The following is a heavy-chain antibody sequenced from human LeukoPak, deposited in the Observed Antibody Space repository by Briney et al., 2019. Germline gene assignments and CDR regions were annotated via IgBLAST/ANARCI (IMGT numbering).Heavy chain of an antibody. CDR2: SNSDGSHS. D-gene: IGHD1-26*01. J-gene: IGHJ4*02. CDR1: GFTFSSYW. Sequence: GGSLRLSCAASGFTFSSYWMHWVRQAPGKGLVWVSRSNSDGSHSSYADSVKGRFTISRDNAKNSLYLQMNSLRADDTAVYYCARSGSHDYWGQGTLVTVSS. V-gene: IGHV3-74*01. CDR3: ARSGSHDY.